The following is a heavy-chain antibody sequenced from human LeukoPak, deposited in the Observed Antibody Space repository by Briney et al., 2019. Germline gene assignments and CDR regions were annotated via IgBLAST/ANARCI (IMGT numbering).Heavy chain of an antibody. V-gene: IGHV3-9*01. Sequence: GGSLRLSCAASGFTFDDYAMHWVRQAPGKGLEWVSGISWNSGSIGYADSVKGRFTISRDNAKNSLYLQMNSLRAEDTALCYCAKASTYSSSGGLIDYWGQGTLVTVSS. CDR1: GFTFDDYA. CDR2: ISWNSGSI. J-gene: IGHJ4*02. CDR3: AKASTYSSSGGLIDY. D-gene: IGHD6-6*01.